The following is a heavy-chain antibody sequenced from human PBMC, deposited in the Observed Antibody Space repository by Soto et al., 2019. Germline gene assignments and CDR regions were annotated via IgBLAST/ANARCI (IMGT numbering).Heavy chain of an antibody. CDR3: ASRSATVLSLTY. V-gene: IGHV3-7*03. Sequence: PGGSLRLSCAASGFTFGSYWMSWVRQAPGKGLEWLATIKMDASEKKYVDSVKGRFTMSRDNAKNSLYLQMNSLRAEDTALYYCASRSATVLSLTYWGQGTMVTVSS. CDR1: GFTFGSYW. J-gene: IGHJ3*01. CDR2: IKMDASEK. D-gene: IGHD2-8*01.